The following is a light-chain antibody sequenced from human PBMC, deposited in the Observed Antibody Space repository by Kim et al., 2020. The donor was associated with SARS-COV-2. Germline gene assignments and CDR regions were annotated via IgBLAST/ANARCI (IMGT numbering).Light chain of an antibody. V-gene: IGKV1-39*01. Sequence: SASVGDRVTITCRTSQRLGSYLHWYQHKPGEAPKLLIYAASRLHSGVPSRFSGSGSETDFTLTISRLQPEDFATYYCQQSYRTTGFGQGTRLEIK. CDR2: AAS. CDR1: QRLGSY. J-gene: IGKJ5*01. CDR3: QQSYRTTG.